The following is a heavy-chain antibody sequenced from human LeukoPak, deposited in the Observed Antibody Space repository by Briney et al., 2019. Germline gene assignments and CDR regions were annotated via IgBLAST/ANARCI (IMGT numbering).Heavy chain of an antibody. D-gene: IGHD5-12*01. V-gene: IGHV3-23*01. J-gene: IGHJ4*02. CDR1: GFTFSSYA. CDR2: ISGSGGST. CDR3: AKATSDLGYSGYDYTYFDY. Sequence: GGSLRLSCAASGFTFSSYAMSWVRQAPGKGLEWVSAISGSGGSTYYADSVKGRFTISRDNSKNTLYLQMNSLRAEDTDVYYCAKATSDLGYSGYDYTYFDYWGQGTLVTVSS.